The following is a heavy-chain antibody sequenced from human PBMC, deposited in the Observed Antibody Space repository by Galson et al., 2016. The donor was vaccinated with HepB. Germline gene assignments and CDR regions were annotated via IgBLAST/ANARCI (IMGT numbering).Heavy chain of an antibody. CDR3: AKDRWTGQLLPHGFDY. D-gene: IGHD6-6*01. Sequence: SLRLSCAASEFTFTSYAMSWVRQAPGKGLEWVSSINNSGGRTHYADSVKGRFTISRDNSKNTLFLQMNSLRAEDTALYYCAKDRWTGQLLPHGFDYWGQGTLVTVSS. CDR1: EFTFTSYA. J-gene: IGHJ4*02. CDR2: INNSGGRT. V-gene: IGHV3-23*01.